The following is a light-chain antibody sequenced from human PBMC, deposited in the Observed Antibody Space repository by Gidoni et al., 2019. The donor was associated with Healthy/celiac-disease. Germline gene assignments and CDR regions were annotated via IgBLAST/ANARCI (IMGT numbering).Light chain of an antibody. CDR3: PQYNNWPPSWT. V-gene: IGKV3-15*01. CDR2: GAS. Sequence: EIVMTQSTATLSVSPGERATLSCRASQRVSSNLAWYQQKPGQAPRLLIYGASTRATGIPARFSGSGSGTEFTLTISSLQSEDFAVYYCPQYNNWPPSWTFGQGTKVEIK. CDR1: QRVSSN. J-gene: IGKJ1*01.